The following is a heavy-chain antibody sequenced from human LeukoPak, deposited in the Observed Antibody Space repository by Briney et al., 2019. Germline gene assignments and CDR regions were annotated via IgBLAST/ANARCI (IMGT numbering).Heavy chain of an antibody. J-gene: IGHJ4*02. V-gene: IGHV1-2*02. CDR3: ARGGKYGCSGGSCYSDY. CDR2: IKAKSGRT. D-gene: IGHD2-15*01. CDR1: GYMFTDYY. Sequence: ASVKVSCKASGYMFTDYYLHWVRQAPGQGLEWMGWIKAKSGRTHYAQKFQGGVTMTRDTSISTAYMELSRLRSDDTALYYCARGGKYGCSGGSCYSDYWGQGTLVTASS.